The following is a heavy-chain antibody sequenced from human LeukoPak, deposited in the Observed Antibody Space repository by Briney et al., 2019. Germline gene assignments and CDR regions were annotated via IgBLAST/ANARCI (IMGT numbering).Heavy chain of an antibody. J-gene: IGHJ5*02. Sequence: ASVKVSCKASGYTFTSYDINWVRQATGQGLEWMGWMNPNSGNTGYAQKFQGRVTITRNTSISTAYMELSSLRSEDTAVYYCARGKLGAKRGYSYGYWFDPWGQGTLVTVSS. CDR2: MNPNSGNT. CDR3: ARGKLGAKRGYSYGYWFDP. V-gene: IGHV1-8*03. CDR1: GYTFTSYD. D-gene: IGHD5-18*01.